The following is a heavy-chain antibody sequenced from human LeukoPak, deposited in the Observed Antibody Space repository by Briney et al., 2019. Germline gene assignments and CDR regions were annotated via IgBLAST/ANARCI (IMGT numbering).Heavy chain of an antibody. CDR1: GYTFTSYG. CDR3: ARGTGLQNYYYYGMDV. D-gene: IGHD3/OR15-3a*01. CDR2: ISAYNGNT. Sequence: ASVKVSCKASGYTFTSYGISWVRQAPGQGLEWMGWISAYNGNTNYAQKLQGRVTMTTDISTSTAYMELRSLGSDDTAVYYCARGTGLQNYYYYGMDVWGQGTTVTVSS. J-gene: IGHJ6*02. V-gene: IGHV1-18*01.